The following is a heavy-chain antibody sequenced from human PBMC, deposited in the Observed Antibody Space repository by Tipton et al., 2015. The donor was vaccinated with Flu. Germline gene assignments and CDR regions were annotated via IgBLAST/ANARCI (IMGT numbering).Heavy chain of an antibody. V-gene: IGHV4-34*01. J-gene: IGHJ6*02. D-gene: IGHD3-10*01. CDR1: GGSFSGYY. Sequence: TLSLTCVVHGGSFSGYYWSWIRRSPGKGLEWIGEIDHSGTTNYSPSLKSRVTISRDTSKIQFSLNMGSVTAADTAVYYCARRVVGSGSQYHVCYYYYGMDVWGQGTTVTVSS. CDR2: IDHSGTT. CDR3: ARRVVGSGSQYHVCYYYYGMDV.